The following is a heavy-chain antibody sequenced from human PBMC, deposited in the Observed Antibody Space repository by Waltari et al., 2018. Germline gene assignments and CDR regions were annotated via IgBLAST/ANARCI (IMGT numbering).Heavy chain of an antibody. V-gene: IGHV3-21*01. J-gene: IGHJ5*02. CDR2: ISSSSSYI. CDR1: GFTFSSYS. Sequence: EVQLVESGGGLVKPGGSLRLSCAASGFTFSSYSMNWVRQAPGKGLEWVSSISSSSSYIYYADSVKGRFTISREKPKNPLYLQMNSLRAEDTAVYSRSALVGATPWGQGTLVTVSS. D-gene: IGHD1-26*01. CDR3: SALVGATP.